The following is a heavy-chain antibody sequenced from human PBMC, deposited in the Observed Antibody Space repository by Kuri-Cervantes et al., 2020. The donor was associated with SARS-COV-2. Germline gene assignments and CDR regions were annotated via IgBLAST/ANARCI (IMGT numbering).Heavy chain of an antibody. CDR2: IYGSGERT. CDR1: GFTFGDYA. Sequence: GESLKISCASSGFTFGDYAMSWVRQAPGKGLEWVSSIYGSGERTYYADSVKGRFTVSRDNLRNTLYLEMNSLRAEDMALYFCAKDGYNWGDYFDYWGQGTLVTVSS. V-gene: IGHV3-23*01. J-gene: IGHJ4*02. D-gene: IGHD1-1*01. CDR3: AKDGYNWGDYFDY.